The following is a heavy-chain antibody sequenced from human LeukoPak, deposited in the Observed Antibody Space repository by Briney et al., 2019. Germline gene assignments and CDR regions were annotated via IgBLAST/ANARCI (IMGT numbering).Heavy chain of an antibody. CDR2: INPNSGGT. J-gene: IGHJ4*02. CDR1: GYTFTGYY. V-gene: IGHV1-2*02. CDR3: ARVTTYGGKVPAAD. D-gene: IGHD4-23*01. Sequence: ASVTVSCKASGYTFTGYYMHLVRQAPAQGIEWMGWINPNSGGTNYAQKFQGRVTMTRDTSISTASMELSRHRSDDTAVYYCARVTTYGGKVPAADWGQGTLVTAPS.